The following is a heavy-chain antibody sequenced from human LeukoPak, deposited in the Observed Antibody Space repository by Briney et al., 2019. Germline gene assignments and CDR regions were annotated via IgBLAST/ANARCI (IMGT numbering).Heavy chain of an antibody. D-gene: IGHD3-10*01. CDR2: IYYSGST. CDR1: SGSISSYY. CDR3: ATSGGWYRFEY. V-gene: IGHV4-59*01. J-gene: IGHJ4*02. Sequence: SETLSLTCTVSSGSISSYYWSWIRQPPGKGLEWIGYIYYSGSTNYNPSLKSRVTISVDTSKNQFSLKLSSVTAADTAVYYCATSGGWYRFEYWGQGTLVTVSS.